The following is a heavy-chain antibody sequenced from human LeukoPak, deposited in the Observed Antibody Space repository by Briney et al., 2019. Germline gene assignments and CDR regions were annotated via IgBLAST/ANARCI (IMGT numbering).Heavy chain of an antibody. J-gene: IGHJ4*02. Sequence: GASVKVSCKASGGTFTSYAVSWVRQAPGQGLEWMGAIIPIFDTANYAQKFQARVTITTDESTSTAYMELSSLRSEDTAVYYCAKEVGGTTYYFDSRGQGTLVTVSS. CDR1: GGTFTSYA. D-gene: IGHD1-14*01. CDR2: IIPIFDTA. CDR3: AKEVGGTTYYFDS. V-gene: IGHV1-69*05.